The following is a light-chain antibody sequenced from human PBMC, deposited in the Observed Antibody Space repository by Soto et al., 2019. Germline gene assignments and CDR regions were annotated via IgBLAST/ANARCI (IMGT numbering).Light chain of an antibody. CDR1: SSNIGAGYD. CDR3: QSYDSSLSAVV. CDR2: GNS. V-gene: IGLV1-40*01. J-gene: IGLJ2*01. Sequence: QSVLTQPPSVSGAPGQRVTIACTGSSSNIGAGYDVHWYQQLPGTAPKLLIYGNSNRPSGVPDRFSGSKSGTSASLAITGLQAEDGADYYCQSYDSSLSAVVVGGGTELTVL.